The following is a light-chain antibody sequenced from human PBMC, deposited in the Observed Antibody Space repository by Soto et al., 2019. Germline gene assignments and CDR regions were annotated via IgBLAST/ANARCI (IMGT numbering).Light chain of an antibody. J-gene: IGKJ4*01. V-gene: IGKV3-20*01. CDR3: QHYRTS. CDR2: GAS. Sequence: EIVLTQSPGTLSLSPGERATLSCRASQSVSSSYLAWYQQKPGQAPRQLIYGASSRATGIPDRFSGSGSGTDFILTIASLEPGDFAVYYCQHYRTSFGGGTRVEIK. CDR1: QSVSSSY.